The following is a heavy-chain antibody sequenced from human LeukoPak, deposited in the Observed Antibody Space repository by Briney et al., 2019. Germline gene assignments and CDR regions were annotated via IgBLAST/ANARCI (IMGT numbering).Heavy chain of an antibody. V-gene: IGHV4-59*01. J-gene: IGHJ6*03. CDR1: GGSISSYY. Sequence: PTECLSLTCSVSGGSISSYYWSWIRQPPGKGLEWIGYIYDSGSTSYNPSLQSRVTISIDTSKNQFSLRLTSVTAADTAVYYCARGGSYYDFWSGYYDYYYYMDVWGKGTTVTVSS. D-gene: IGHD3-3*01. CDR3: ARGGSYYDFWSGYYDYYYYMDV. CDR2: IYDSGST.